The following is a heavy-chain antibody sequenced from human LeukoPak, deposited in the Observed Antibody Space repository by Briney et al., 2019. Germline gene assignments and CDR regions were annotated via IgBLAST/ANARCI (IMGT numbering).Heavy chain of an antibody. CDR3: ARVWDIVVVPAAIAAAFDI. J-gene: IGHJ3*02. CDR2: ISSSGRTI. V-gene: IGHV3-11*04. CDR1: GFTFSDYY. Sequence: GGSLRLSCAASGFTFSDYYMSWIRQAPGKGLEWVSYISSSGRTIYYADSVKGRFTISRDNAKNSLYLQMNSLRAEDTAVYYCARVWDIVVVPAAIAAAFDIWGQGTMVTVSS. D-gene: IGHD2-2*01.